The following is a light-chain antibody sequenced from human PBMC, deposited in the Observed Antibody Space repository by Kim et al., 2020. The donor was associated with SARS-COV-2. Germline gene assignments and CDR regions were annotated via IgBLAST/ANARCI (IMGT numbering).Light chain of an antibody. CDR1: QAISKY. J-gene: IGKJ1*01. CDR2: GAS. Sequence: EDRVTINCRESQAISKYLAWYQQQPGKAPKLLIHGASTLQSGVPSRFSGSGFGTDFTLTISSLQPEDVATYYCQRYNGAPWTFGRGTKVDIK. CDR3: QRYNGAPWT. V-gene: IGKV1-27*01.